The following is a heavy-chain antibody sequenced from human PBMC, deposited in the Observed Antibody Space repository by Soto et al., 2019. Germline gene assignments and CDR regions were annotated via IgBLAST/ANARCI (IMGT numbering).Heavy chain of an antibody. CDR3: ASHHDGDYDMYYFDY. Sequence: QVQLVQSGAEVKKPGSSVKVSCKASGGTLSSYAISWVRQAPGQGLEWMGGIIPIFGTANYAQKFQGRVTITADESTSTAYMELSRLRSEDTAVYYCASHHDGDYDMYYFDYWGQGTLVTVSS. V-gene: IGHV1-69*01. CDR1: GGTLSSYA. CDR2: IIPIFGTA. D-gene: IGHD4-17*01. J-gene: IGHJ4*02.